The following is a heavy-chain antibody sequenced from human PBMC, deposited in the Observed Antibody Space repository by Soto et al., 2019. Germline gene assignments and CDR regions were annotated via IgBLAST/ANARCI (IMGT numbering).Heavy chain of an antibody. CDR3: KRDDGALAVYH. V-gene: IGHV4-31*03. D-gene: IGHD6-19*01. CDR2: IYYSGGT. J-gene: IGHJ5*02. Sequence: SETLSLTCTVSGGSISSGGSGGYYWNWIRQHPGKGLEWIGYIYYSGGTYYNPSLKSRVTISADTSKNQFSLKLSSVSAADTAVYYCKRDDGALAVYHWGQGTLVTVSS. CDR1: GGSISSGGSGGYY.